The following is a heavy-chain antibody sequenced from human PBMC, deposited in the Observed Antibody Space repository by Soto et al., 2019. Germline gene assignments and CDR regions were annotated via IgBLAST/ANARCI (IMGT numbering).Heavy chain of an antibody. J-gene: IGHJ4*02. CDR1: GFTFSSYS. CDR3: AREDWQQVFDY. CDR2: ISSSSSAI. V-gene: IGHV3-48*02. Sequence: VQLVESGGGLVQPGESLRLSCVASGFTFSSYSMNWVRQAPGKGLEWVSYISSSSSAIYYADSLKGRFTISRDNAKNSLYLQMNILRDEDTAVYYCAREDWQQVFDYWGQGTLVTVSS. D-gene: IGHD6-13*01.